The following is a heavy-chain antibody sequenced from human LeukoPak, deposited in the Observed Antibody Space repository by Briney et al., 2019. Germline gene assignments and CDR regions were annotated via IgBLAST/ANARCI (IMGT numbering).Heavy chain of an antibody. CDR1: GGSFTGYY. J-gene: IGHJ4*02. V-gene: IGHV4-34*01. CDR2: INHSGST. Sequence: SETLSLTCEVYGGSFTGYYWSCIRQPPGKGLEWIGEINHSGSTNYNPSLKSRVTISVDTSKNQFSLKLSSVTAADTAVYYCARGRITMVRGVIIIRKTSTFDYWGQGTLVTVSS. CDR3: ARGRITMVRGVIIIRKTSTFDY. D-gene: IGHD3-10*01.